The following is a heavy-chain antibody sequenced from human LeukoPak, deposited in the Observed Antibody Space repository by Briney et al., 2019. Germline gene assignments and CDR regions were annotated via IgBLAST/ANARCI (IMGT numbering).Heavy chain of an antibody. CDR3: ARDSKRRSSSSGPFDY. CDR1: GGTFSSYA. CDR2: IIPIFGTA. V-gene: IGHV1-69*05. Sequence: SVKVSSKASGGTFSSYAISWVRQAPGQGLEWMGGIIPIFGTANYAQKFQGRVTITTDESTSTAYMELSSLRSEDTAVYYCARDSKRRSSSSGPFDYWGQGTLVTVSS. D-gene: IGHD6-6*01. J-gene: IGHJ4*02.